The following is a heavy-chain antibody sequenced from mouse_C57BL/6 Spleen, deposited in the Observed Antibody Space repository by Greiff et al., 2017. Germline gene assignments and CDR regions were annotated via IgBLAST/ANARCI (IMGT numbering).Heavy chain of an antibody. CDR3: AIWPFDY. CDR1: GFTFSSYG. J-gene: IGHJ2*01. Sequence: EVNVVESGGDLVKPGGSLKLSCAASGFTFSSYGMSWVRQTPDKRLEWVATISSGGSYTYYPDSVKGRFTISRDNAKNTLYLQMSSLKSEDTAMYYCAIWPFDYWGQGTTLTVSS. D-gene: IGHD1-1*02. V-gene: IGHV5-6*01. CDR2: ISSGGSYT.